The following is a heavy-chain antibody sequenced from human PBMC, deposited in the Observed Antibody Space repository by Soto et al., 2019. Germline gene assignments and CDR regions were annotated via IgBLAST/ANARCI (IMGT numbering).Heavy chain of an antibody. CDR3: ARDPGYCTNGVCPIFDF. V-gene: IGHV4-34*01. Sequence: SETLSLTCAVYGGSFSGYYWSWIRQPPGKGLEWIGEINHSGSTNYNPSLKSRVTISVDTSKNRFSLKLSSVTAADTAVYYCARDPGYCTNGVCPIFDFWGQGVLVTVSS. CDR2: INHSGST. CDR1: GGSFSGYY. J-gene: IGHJ4*02. D-gene: IGHD2-8*01.